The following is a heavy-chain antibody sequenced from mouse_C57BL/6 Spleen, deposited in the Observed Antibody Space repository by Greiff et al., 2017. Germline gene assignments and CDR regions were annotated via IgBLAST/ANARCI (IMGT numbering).Heavy chain of an antibody. D-gene: IGHD3-2*02. J-gene: IGHJ3*01. CDR1: GYTFTSYW. CDR3: ARSSDSSGYGGFAY. V-gene: IGHV1-55*01. Sequence: QVQLQQPGAELVKPGASVKMSCKASGYTFTSYWITWVKQRPGQGLEWIGDIYPGSGSTNYNEKLKSKATLTVDTSSSTAYMQLSSLTSEDSAVYYCARSSDSSGYGGFAYWGQGTLVTVSA. CDR2: IYPGSGST.